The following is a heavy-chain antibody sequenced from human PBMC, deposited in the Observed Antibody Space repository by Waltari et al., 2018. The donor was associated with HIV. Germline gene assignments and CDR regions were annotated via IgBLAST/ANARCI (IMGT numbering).Heavy chain of an antibody. V-gene: IGHV3-21*02. D-gene: IGHD1-1*01. Sequence: EVRLVESGGGLVKPGGSLTLSCTASGFNFNLFTMTWVRLAPSKGLAWVSSITRGSSYLYYSDAVKGRFTVSRDNAKNSLFLQLKALTAEDTALYFCVRDRTSVTTGDFDSWGQGVPVTVSS. CDR2: ITRGSSYL. J-gene: IGHJ4*02. CDR3: VRDRTSVTTGDFDS. CDR1: GFNFNLFT.